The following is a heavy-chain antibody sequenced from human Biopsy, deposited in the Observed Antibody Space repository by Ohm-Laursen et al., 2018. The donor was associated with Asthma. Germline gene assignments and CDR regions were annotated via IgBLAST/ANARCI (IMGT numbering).Heavy chain of an antibody. CDR1: NGSISSNFYY. J-gene: IGHJ3*01. V-gene: IGHV4-39*01. CDR3: ARQKLAAAEGPFDL. CDR2: IHKNGIG. D-gene: IGHD6-13*01. Sequence: SDTLSLTCAVSNGSISSNFYYWGWIRQPPGKGLEWVESIHKNGIGYYKSSLKSRLTISVDTSKNQFSLKVTSVTAADTAVYYCARQKLAAAEGPFDLWGQGTMVTVSS.